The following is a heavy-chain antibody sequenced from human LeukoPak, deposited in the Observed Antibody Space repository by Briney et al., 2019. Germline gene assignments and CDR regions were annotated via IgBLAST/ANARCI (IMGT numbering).Heavy chain of an antibody. CDR3: ASWGSGSYYYYYYMDV. CDR1: GGSISSSSYY. J-gene: IGHJ6*03. V-gene: IGHV4-39*01. Sequence: SETLSLTCTVSGGSISSSSYYWGWIRQPPGKGLEWIGSIYYSGSTYYNPSLKSRVTISVGTSKNQFSLKLSSVTAADTAVYYCASWGSGSYYYYYYMDVGGQGTTVTVSS. D-gene: IGHD1-26*01. CDR2: IYYSGST.